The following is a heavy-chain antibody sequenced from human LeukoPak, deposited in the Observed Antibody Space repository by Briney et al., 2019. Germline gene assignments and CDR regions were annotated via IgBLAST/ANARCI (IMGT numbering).Heavy chain of an antibody. D-gene: IGHD2-8*02. Sequence: GRSLRLSCAASGFIFDDFVMHWVRQVPGRGLEWVSGISWNRNIIGYADSVKGRFTISRDNSKNTLSLQMNSLRAEDTAVYHCAKGLVGTEYFQHWGQGTLVTVSS. V-gene: IGHV3-9*01. CDR2: ISWNRNII. CDR1: GFIFDDFV. J-gene: IGHJ1*01. CDR3: AKGLVGTEYFQH.